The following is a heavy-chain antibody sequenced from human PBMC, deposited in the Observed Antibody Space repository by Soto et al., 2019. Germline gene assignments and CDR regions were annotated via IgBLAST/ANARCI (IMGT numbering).Heavy chain of an antibody. CDR3: AKDIRRYDFYGMAV. CDR1: GFTFSSYW. D-gene: IGHD3-16*01. CDR2: INSDGSST. J-gene: IGHJ6*02. V-gene: IGHV3-74*01. Sequence: PGGSLRLSCAASGFTFSSYWMHWVRQAPGKGLVWVSRINSDGSSTSYADSVKGRFTISRDNAKNSLYLQMNSLRAEDTAFYYCAKDIRRYDFYGMAVWGQGTTVTVSS.